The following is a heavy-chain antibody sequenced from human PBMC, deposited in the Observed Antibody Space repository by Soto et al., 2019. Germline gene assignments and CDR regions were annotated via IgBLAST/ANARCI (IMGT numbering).Heavy chain of an antibody. CDR1: GGSISSYY. J-gene: IGHJ3*02. V-gene: IGHV4-59*01. D-gene: IGHD6-19*01. Sequence: QVQLQESGPGLVKPSETLSLTCTVSGGSISSYYWSWIRQPPGKGREWIGYIYYSGSTNYNTSLKSRVTISVDTSKNQFSLKLSSVTAADTAVYDCARGMEYSSGWYLVAFDIWGQGTMVTVSS. CDR3: ARGMEYSSGWYLVAFDI. CDR2: IYYSGST.